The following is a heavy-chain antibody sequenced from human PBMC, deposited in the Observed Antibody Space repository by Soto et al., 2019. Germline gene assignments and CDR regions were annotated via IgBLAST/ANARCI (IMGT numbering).Heavy chain of an antibody. V-gene: IGHV3-15*07. J-gene: IGHJ4*02. Sequence: EVQLVESGGGLVQPGGSLRLSCAASGFSITNTWMHWVRQAPGKGLEWVGRVKSKADGGTADYAAPVKGRFTVSRDDSKNTQYLQMNIQKMEDTAVYYCNSYPDFWGGHTPLWGQGTLVTVSS. CDR1: GFSITNTW. D-gene: IGHD3-3*01. CDR2: VKSKADGGTA. CDR3: NSYPDFWGGHTPL.